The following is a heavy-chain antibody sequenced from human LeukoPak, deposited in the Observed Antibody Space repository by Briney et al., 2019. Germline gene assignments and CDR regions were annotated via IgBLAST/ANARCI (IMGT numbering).Heavy chain of an antibody. J-gene: IGHJ4*02. CDR3: ARNDQRGYNHGSPDY. CDR1: GYTFTNYY. CDR2: IDPSGGST. D-gene: IGHD5-18*01. Sequence: ASVKVSCKASGYTFTNYYIHWVRQAPGQGLEWMGIIDPSGGSTAYAQKFQGRVTMTRDTSTSTVHMELRSLTSEDTAVYYCARNDQRGYNHGSPDYWGQGTLVIVSS. V-gene: IGHV1-46*01.